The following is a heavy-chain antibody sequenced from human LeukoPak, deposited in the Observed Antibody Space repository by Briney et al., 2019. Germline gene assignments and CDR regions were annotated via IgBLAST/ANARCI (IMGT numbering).Heavy chain of an antibody. J-gene: IGHJ3*02. D-gene: IGHD3-3*01. CDR1: GDTFSDYY. CDR3: ARKRGVGVARNAFDI. V-gene: IGHV1-2*02. Sequence: GASVKVSCKASGDTFSDYYMHWGRQAPAQGLEWMGWISPNSVEKVYAQTFQGRVTMTRDTSISTAYMELSRLRSDDTAVYYCARKRGVGVARNAFDIWGQGTMVTVSS. CDR2: ISPNSVEK.